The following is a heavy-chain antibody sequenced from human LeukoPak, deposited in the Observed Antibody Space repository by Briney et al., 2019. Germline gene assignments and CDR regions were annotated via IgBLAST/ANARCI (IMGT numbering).Heavy chain of an antibody. CDR2: IRYDGSNK. CDR1: GFTFSSYG. D-gene: IGHD2-15*01. CDR3: ARVGYCSGGSCYDFDY. J-gene: IGHJ4*02. Sequence: PGGSLRLSCAASGFTFSSYGMHWVRQAPGKGLEWVAFIRYDGSNKYYADSVKGRFTISRDNSKNTLYLQMNSLRAEDTAVYYCARVGYCSGGSCYDFDYWGQGTLVTVSS. V-gene: IGHV3-30*02.